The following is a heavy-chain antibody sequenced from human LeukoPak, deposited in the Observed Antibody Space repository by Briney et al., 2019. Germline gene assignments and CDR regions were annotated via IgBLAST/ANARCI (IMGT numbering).Heavy chain of an antibody. CDR3: ARAMSIAARLQTIFDY. CDR2: IYYSGSS. CDR1: GGSISSSSSY. D-gene: IGHD6-6*01. Sequence: SETLSLTCSVSGGSISSSSSYWGWIRQPPGKGLEWIGSIYYSGSSFDNPALKSRVTISVDTSKNQFSLTLTSVTAADTAVYYCARAMSIAARLQTIFDYWGQGTLVTVSS. J-gene: IGHJ4*02. V-gene: IGHV4-39*01.